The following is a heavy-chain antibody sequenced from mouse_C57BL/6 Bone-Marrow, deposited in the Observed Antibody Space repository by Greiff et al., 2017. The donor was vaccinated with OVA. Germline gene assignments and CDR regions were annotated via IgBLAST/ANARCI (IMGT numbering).Heavy chain of an antibody. J-gene: IGHJ2*01. Sequence: QVQLQQSGAELMKPGASVKLSCKATGYTFTGYWIEWVKQRPGHGLEWIGKILPGSGSTNYNEKFTGKATFTADTSSNKAYRQLSSLSTEDSAIYYCASLITTGGPRVDYWGKGTTLTVSS. CDR2: ILPGSGST. D-gene: IGHD1-1*01. CDR3: ASLITTGGPRVDY. V-gene: IGHV1-9*01. CDR1: GYTFTGYW.